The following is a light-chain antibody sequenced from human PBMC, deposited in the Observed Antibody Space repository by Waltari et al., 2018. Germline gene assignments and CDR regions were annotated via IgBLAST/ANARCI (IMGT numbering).Light chain of an antibody. CDR2: GNN. J-gene: IGLJ2*01. Sequence: QSVLTQPPSVSGTQGQRVTIPCSGSTSNIGAGQDVHWYQHLPGPAPKLLIYGNNNRPSGVPDRFSGSKSGTSASLAITGLQADDEADYFCQSFDNMLSGGVVFGGGTKLAVL. CDR3: QSFDNMLSGGVV. CDR1: TSNIGAGQD. V-gene: IGLV1-40*01.